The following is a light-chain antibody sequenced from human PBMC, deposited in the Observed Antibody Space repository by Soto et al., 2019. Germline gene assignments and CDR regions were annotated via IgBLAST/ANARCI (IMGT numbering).Light chain of an antibody. J-gene: IGKJ1*01. CDR2: DAS. Sequence: DIQLTQSPSTLSASVGDRVTIARRASQSISRWLAWYQQKPGKAPKVLIWDASNLHSGVPSRFSGSGSGTEFTLTISSLQPDDFATYYCQQYNGYSTWTFGQGTKVEIK. CDR3: QQYNGYSTWT. CDR1: QSISRW. V-gene: IGKV1-5*01.